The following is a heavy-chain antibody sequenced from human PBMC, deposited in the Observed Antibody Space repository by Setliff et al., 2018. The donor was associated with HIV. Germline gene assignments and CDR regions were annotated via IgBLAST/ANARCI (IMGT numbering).Heavy chain of an antibody. J-gene: IGHJ6*03. D-gene: IGHD6-19*01. CDR3: ARDLLAVANTYYYYYMDV. V-gene: IGHV1-2*02. CDR1: GYTFTGYC. Sequence: ASVKVSCKASGYTFTGYCMHWVRQAPGQGLEWMGWINPNSGGTNYAQKFQGRVTMTRDTSISTVYMELSRLRSDDTAVYYCARDLLAVANTYYYYYMDVWGKGTTVTVSS. CDR2: INPNSGGT.